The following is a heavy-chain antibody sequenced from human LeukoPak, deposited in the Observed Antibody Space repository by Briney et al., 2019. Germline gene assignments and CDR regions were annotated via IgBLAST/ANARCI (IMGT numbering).Heavy chain of an antibody. CDR2: FSSSSSYI. CDR1: GFTFSSYS. Sequence: GGSLRLSCAASGFTFSSYSMNWVRQAPGKGLEWVSSFSSSSSYIYYADSVKGRFTISRDNAKNSLYLQMNSLRAEDTAVYYCARGRGDGYNIDFYFDYWGPGTLVTVSS. J-gene: IGHJ4*02. V-gene: IGHV3-21*01. D-gene: IGHD5-24*01. CDR3: ARGRGDGYNIDFYFDY.